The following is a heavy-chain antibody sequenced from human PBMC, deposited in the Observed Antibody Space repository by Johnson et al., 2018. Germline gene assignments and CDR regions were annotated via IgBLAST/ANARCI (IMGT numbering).Heavy chain of an antibody. D-gene: IGHD6-6*01. CDR2: ISYDGSNK. CDR1: GFTFSSYA. CDR3: AKDLLVRSGYYYMDV. V-gene: IGHV3-30*04. J-gene: IGHJ6*03. Sequence: QVQLVESGGGVVQPGRSLRLSCAASGFTFSSYAMHWVRQAPGKGLEWVAVISYDGSNKYYADSVKGRFTISRDNSKNTLYLQMNSLRGEDTAVYYCAKDLLVRSGYYYMDVWGKGTTVTVSS.